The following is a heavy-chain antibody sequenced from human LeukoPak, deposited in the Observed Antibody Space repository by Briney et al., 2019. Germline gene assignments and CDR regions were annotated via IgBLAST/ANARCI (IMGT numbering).Heavy chain of an antibody. D-gene: IGHD3-10*01. V-gene: IGHV3-33*01. J-gene: IGHJ6*02. CDR1: GFTFSSYG. CDR3: ARDPYYGSGKYYHGMDL. Sequence: GGSLRLSCAASGFTFSSYGMHWVRQAPGKGLEWVAVMWYDESKEYSGDFVKGRFTISRDKSKNTLYLQMNSLKVEDTAVYYCARDPYYGSGKYYHGMDLWGQGTTVTVSS. CDR2: MWYDESKE.